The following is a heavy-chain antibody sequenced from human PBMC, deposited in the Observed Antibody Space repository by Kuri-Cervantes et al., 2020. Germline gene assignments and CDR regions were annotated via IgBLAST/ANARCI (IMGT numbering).Heavy chain of an antibody. CDR3: AKMGYYDSSGYSWYYYYYMDV. CDR1: GFTFSSYS. Sequence: GGSLRLSCAASGFTFSSYSITWVRQAPGKGLEWVSHISGDRSIIYYADSVRGRFTVSRDNAENSLYLQMDSLRAEDTAVYYCAKMGYYDSSGYSWYYYYYMDVWGKGTTVTVSS. D-gene: IGHD3-22*01. CDR2: ISGDRSII. V-gene: IGHV3-48*01. J-gene: IGHJ6*03.